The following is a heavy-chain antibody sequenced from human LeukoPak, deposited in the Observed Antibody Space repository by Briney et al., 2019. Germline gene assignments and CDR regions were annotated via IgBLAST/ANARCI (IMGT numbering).Heavy chain of an antibody. CDR2: IYNDGRT. CDR1: GFSVSSDY. Sequence: PGGSLRLSCLGSGFSVSSDYMSWVRQAPGGGPEWVAIIYNDGRTYYAKSVEGRFSIYRDSYKNTVYLQMRSLRGDDTAIYYCARDSAFSAYAYWGQGTQVTVSS. CDR3: ARDSAFSAYAY. V-gene: IGHV3-66*01. J-gene: IGHJ4*02. D-gene: IGHD6-25*01.